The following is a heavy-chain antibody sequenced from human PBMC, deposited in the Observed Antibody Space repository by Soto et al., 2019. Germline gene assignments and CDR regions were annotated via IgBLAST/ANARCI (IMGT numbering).Heavy chain of an antibody. CDR2: FDPEDGET. D-gene: IGHD2-2*01. V-gene: IGHV1-24*01. J-gene: IGHJ6*02. CDR3: ATDLPVVVVPDAHFHGMDV. CDR1: GYTLTELS. Sequence: ASVKVSCKVSGYTLTELSMHWVRQAPGKGLEWMGGFDPEDGETIYAQKFQGKVTMTEDTSTDTAYMELSSLRSEDTAVYYCATDLPVVVVPDAHFHGMDVWGQGTPVTVSS.